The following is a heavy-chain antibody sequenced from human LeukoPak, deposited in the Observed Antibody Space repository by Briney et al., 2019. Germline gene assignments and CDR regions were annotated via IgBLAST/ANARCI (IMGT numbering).Heavy chain of an antibody. V-gene: IGHV1-69*13. Sequence: SVKVSCKASGGTFSSYAISWVRQAPGQGLEWMGGIIPIFGTANYAQKFQGRVTITADESTSTAYMELSSLRSEDTAVYYCATRYGSGSRYYFDYWGQGTLVTVSS. CDR3: ATRYGSGSRYYFDY. CDR1: GGTFSSYA. J-gene: IGHJ4*02. D-gene: IGHD3-10*01. CDR2: IIPIFGTA.